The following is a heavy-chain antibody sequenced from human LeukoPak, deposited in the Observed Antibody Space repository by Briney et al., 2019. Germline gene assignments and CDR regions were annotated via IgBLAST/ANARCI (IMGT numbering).Heavy chain of an antibody. D-gene: IGHD3-22*01. V-gene: IGHV3-30-3*01. CDR2: ISYDGSNK. J-gene: IGHJ4*02. CDR1: GFTFSSYA. Sequence: GGSLRLSCAASGFTFSSYAMHWVRQAPGKGLEWVAVISYDGSNKYYADSVKGGFTISRDNSKNTLYLQMNSLRAEDTAVYYCARGHRLVVVIPFADYWGQGTLVTVSS. CDR3: ARGHRLVVVIPFADY.